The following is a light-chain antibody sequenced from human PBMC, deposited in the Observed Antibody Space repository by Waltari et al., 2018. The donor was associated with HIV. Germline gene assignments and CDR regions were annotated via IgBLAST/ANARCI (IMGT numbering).Light chain of an antibody. J-gene: IGKJ3*01. CDR2: SAS. V-gene: IGKV1-12*02. Sequence: DIQMTQSPSSLAASAGGRVTIPCRASQDVNDWVAWYQHTPGRAPKLLISSASGLQSGVPSRFSGGGSGPDFALSINNLQPEDFTFYYCLQAGSFPFTFGPGTRVEIK. CDR3: LQAGSFPFT. CDR1: QDVNDW.